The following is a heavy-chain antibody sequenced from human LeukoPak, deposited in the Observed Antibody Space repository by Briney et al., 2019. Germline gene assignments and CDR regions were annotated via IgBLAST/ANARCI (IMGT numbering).Heavy chain of an antibody. V-gene: IGHV3-48*01. Sequence: GGSLRLSCAASGFTFNTYSMHWVRQAPGKGLEWVSYITSSSSTIYYADSVKGRFTISRDNAKNSLYLQMNSLRADDTAVYYCARARGQGYCSPTSCLPFDYRGQGTLVTVSS. J-gene: IGHJ4*02. CDR3: ARARGQGYCSPTSCLPFDY. D-gene: IGHD2-2*01. CDR2: ITSSSSTI. CDR1: GFTFNTYS.